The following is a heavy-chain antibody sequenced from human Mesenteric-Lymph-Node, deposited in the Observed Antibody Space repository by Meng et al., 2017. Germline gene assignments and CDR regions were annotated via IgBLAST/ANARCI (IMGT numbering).Heavy chain of an antibody. J-gene: IGHJ4*02. CDR2: ISSISSYI. CDR3: ARDWSSVGYEVDY. V-gene: IGHV3-21*01. CDR1: GFTFSSYC. D-gene: IGHD5-12*01. Sequence: GESLKTPCAASGFTFSSYCMNWVRQAPGKGLEWVSSISSISSYIYYADSLKGRFTISRDNAKNSLYLQINSPRAEDTAVYYCARDWSSVGYEVDYWGQGTLVTVSS.